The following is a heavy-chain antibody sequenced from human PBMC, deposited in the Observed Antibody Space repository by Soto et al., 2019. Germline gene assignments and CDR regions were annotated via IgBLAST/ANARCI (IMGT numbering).Heavy chain of an antibody. CDR1: GYTFTSYG. V-gene: IGHV1-18*01. Sequence: GASVKVSCKASGYTFTSYGISWVRQAPGQGLEWMGWISAYNGNTNYAQKLQGRVTMTTDTSTSTAYMELRSLRSDDTAVYYCARDDYYDSSGYYRPPWVDWGKGTLVTASS. CDR2: ISAYNGNT. D-gene: IGHD3-22*01. J-gene: IGHJ4*02. CDR3: ARDDYYDSSGYYRPPWVD.